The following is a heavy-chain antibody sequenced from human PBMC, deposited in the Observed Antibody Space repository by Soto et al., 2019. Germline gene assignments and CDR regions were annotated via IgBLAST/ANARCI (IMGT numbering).Heavy chain of an antibody. CDR2: IYYSGST. J-gene: IGHJ3*01. CDR1: GGSISSSSYY. D-gene: IGHD6-6*01. CDR3: ARRSQYSSSPADAFDL. V-gene: IGHV4-39*01. Sequence: PSETLSRTCTVSGGSISSSSYYWGWIRQPPGKGLEWIGSIYYSGSTYYNPSLKSRVTISVDTSKNQFSLKLSSVTAADTAVYYCARRSQYSSSPADAFDLWGQGTMVTLSS.